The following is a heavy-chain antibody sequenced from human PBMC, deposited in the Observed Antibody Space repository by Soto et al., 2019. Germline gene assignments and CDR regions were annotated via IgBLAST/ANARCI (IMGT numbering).Heavy chain of an antibody. Sequence: QVQLVQSGAEVKKPGASVKVSCKASGYTFTSYGISWVRQAPGQGLEWMGWISAYNGNTNYAQKLQGRVTMTTDTSTRTAYMELRSLRSDDTAVYYCARVPRGEWLEYYFDYWGQGTLVTVSS. J-gene: IGHJ4*02. CDR2: ISAYNGNT. CDR3: ARVPRGEWLEYYFDY. V-gene: IGHV1-18*01. CDR1: GYTFTSYG. D-gene: IGHD6-19*01.